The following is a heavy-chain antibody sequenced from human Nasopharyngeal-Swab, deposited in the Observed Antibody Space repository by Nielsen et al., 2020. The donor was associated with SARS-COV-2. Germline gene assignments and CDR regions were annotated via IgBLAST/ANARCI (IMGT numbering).Heavy chain of an antibody. CDR3: ARDRGYYAFDY. CDR2: INKDGSEK. J-gene: IGHJ4*02. CDR1: GVSFSEFW. V-gene: IGHV3-7*01. D-gene: IGHD5-12*01. Sequence: ASLRLSCAASGVSFSEFWMYWVRQAPGKGLEWVASINKDGSEKYYGDSVRGRFTTSRDNAENSLSLQMNSLRGEDTAVYYCARDRGYYAFDYWGQGTLVTVSS.